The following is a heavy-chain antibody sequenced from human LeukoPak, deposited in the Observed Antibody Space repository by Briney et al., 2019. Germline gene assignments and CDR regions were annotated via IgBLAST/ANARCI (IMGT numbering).Heavy chain of an antibody. D-gene: IGHD6-6*01. V-gene: IGHV3-21*04. Sequence: SGGSLRLSCVGSGFIFSDYTMNWVRQAPGKGLEWVSSISPSGSSTWNADSVKGRFTISRDNVRNSVSLQMNSLRAEDTAVYYCARVVSSPFDYWGQGTLVTVSS. J-gene: IGHJ4*02. CDR2: ISPSGSST. CDR3: ARVVSSPFDY. CDR1: GFIFSDYT.